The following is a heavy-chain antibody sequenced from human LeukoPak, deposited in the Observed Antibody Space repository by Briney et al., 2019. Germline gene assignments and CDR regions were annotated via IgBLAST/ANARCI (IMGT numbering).Heavy chain of an antibody. J-gene: IGHJ4*02. CDR1: GGSINGYY. CDR3: ARTQYCSGTSCYFGYFDY. D-gene: IGHD2-2*01. CDR2: IYYSGST. V-gene: IGHV4-59*01. Sequence: SETLSLTCTVSGGSINGYYWSWIRQPPGKGLEWIEYIYYSGSTKYNPSLKRRVTISVDTSKNQFSLKLSSVTAADTAVYYCARTQYCSGTSCYFGYFDYWGQGTLVTVSS.